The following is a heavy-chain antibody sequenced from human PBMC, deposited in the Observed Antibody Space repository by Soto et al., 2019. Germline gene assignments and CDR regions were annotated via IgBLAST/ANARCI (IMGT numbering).Heavy chain of an antibody. CDR1: GFTFSGDW. CDR2: INMDGSST. Sequence: EVQLVESGGGLVQPGGSLRLSCPASGFTFSGDWMHWVRQGAGKGLVWVSRINMDGSSTNYADSVKGRFTISRDNAKNTLYLQMNSLRVDDTAVYFCARGPRGLYHHDYWGQGALVTVSS. J-gene: IGHJ4*02. D-gene: IGHD2-2*01. CDR3: ARGPRGLYHHDY. V-gene: IGHV3-74*01.